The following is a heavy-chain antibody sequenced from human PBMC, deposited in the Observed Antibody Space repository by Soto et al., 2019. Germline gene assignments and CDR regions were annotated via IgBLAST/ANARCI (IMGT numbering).Heavy chain of an antibody. Sequence: PSETLSLTCTVSGGSISSSSYYWGWIRQPPGKGLEWIGSIYYSGSTYYNPSLKSRVTISVDTSKNQFSLKLTSVTAADTAMYYCARRHLTSPPVWGRGTTVTVSS. V-gene: IGHV4-39*01. J-gene: IGHJ6*02. CDR3: ARRHLTSPPV. CDR2: IYYSGST. CDR1: GGSISSSSYY. D-gene: IGHD2-2*01.